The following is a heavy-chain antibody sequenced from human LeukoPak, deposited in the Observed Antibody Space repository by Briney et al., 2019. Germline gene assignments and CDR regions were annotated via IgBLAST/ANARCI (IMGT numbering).Heavy chain of an antibody. CDR2: IIPIFGTA. CDR3: ARDGIRSVCSSTSCYSKRSEGWFDP. CDR1: GGTFSSYA. Sequence: ASVKVSCKASGGTFSSYAISWVRQAPGQGLEWIGGIIPIFGTANYAQKFQGRVTITADESTSTAYMELSSLRSEDTAVYYCARDGIRSVCSSTSCYSKRSEGWFDPWGQGTLVTVSS. D-gene: IGHD2-2*02. J-gene: IGHJ5*02. V-gene: IGHV1-69*13.